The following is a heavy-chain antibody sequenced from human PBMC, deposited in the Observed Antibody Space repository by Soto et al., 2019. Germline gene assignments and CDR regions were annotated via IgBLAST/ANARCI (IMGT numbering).Heavy chain of an antibody. V-gene: IGHV1-18*01. Sequence: ASVKVSCKASGYTFTSYGISWVRQAPGQGLAWMGWISAYNGNTNYAQKLQGRVTMTKDTSTSTAYMELRSLRSDDTAVYYYARDPPRYSGYALSGYSSGPAVDYWGQGTLVTVSS. CDR1: GYTFTSYG. J-gene: IGHJ4*02. CDR2: ISAYNGNT. D-gene: IGHD5-12*01. CDR3: ARDPPRYSGYALSGYSSGPAVDY.